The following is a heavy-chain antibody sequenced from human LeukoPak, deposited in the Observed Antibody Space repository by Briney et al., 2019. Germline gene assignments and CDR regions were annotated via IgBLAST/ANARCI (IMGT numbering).Heavy chain of an antibody. J-gene: IGHJ3*02. CDR1: GGSISSSSYY. Sequence: SETLSLTCTVSGGSISSSSYYWGWIRQPPGKGLEWIGSIYYSGSTNYNPSLKSRDTISVDTSKNQFSLKLSSVTAADTAVYYCARRLLWFGEYAFDIWGQGTMVTVSS. CDR2: IYYSGST. CDR3: ARRLLWFGEYAFDI. V-gene: IGHV4-39*07. D-gene: IGHD3-10*01.